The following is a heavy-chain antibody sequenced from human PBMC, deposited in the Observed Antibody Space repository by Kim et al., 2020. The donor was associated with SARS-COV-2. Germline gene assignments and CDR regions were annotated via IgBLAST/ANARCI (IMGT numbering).Heavy chain of an antibody. V-gene: IGHV1-58*01. D-gene: IGHD6-13*01. CDR3: AAEAILGSSSWFDY. Sequence: SVKVSCKASGFTFTSSAVQWVRQARGQRLEWIGWIVVGSGNTNYAQKFQERVTITRDMSTSTAYMELSSLRSEDTAVYYCAAEAILGSSSWFDYWGQGTLVTVSS. J-gene: IGHJ4*02. CDR1: GFTFTSSA. CDR2: IVVGSGNT.